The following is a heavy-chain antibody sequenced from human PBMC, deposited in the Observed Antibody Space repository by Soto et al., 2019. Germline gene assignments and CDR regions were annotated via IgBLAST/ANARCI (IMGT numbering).Heavy chain of an antibody. D-gene: IGHD3-9*01. Sequence: SETLSLTCAVSGGSISSGGYSWSWIRQPPGKGLEWIGYIYHSGSTYYNPSLKSRVTISVDTSKNQFSLKLSSVTAADTAVYYCATSIHILTHDRYYYYGMDVWGQGTTVTVSS. J-gene: IGHJ6*02. CDR1: GGSISSGGYS. CDR3: ATSIHILTHDRYYYYGMDV. CDR2: IYHSGST. V-gene: IGHV4-30-2*01.